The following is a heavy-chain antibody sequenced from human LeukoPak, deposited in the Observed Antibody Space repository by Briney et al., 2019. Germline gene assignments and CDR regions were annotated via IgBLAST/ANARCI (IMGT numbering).Heavy chain of an antibody. CDR1: GGSISSSNYY. CDR3: ARESGSYSSSYRFDS. V-gene: IGHV4-39*07. D-gene: IGHD6-6*01. CDR2: IYYSGSTS. J-gene: IGHJ4*02. Sequence: PSETLSLTCTVSGGSISSSNYYWGWIRQPPGKGLEWIGSIYYSGSTSYYNPSLKSRVTISVDTSKNQFSLHLNSVTPEDTAVYYCARESGSYSSSYRFDSWGQGTLVTVSS.